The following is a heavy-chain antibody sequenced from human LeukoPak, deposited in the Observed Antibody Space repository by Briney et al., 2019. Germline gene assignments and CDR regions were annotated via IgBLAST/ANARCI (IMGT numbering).Heavy chain of an antibody. CDR1: GCTFTSYY. V-gene: IGHV1-46*01. J-gene: IGHJ5*02. Sequence: ASVKVSCKASGCTFTSYYMHWVRQAPGQGLEWMGIINPSGGSTSYAQKFQGRVTMTRDMSTSTVYMELSSLRSEDTAVYYCARDRRIAAAGTWFDPWGQGTLVTVSS. CDR3: ARDRRIAAAGTWFDP. CDR2: INPSGGST. D-gene: IGHD6-13*01.